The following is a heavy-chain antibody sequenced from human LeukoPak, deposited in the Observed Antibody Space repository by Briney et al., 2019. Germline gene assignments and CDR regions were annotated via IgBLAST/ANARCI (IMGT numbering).Heavy chain of an antibody. CDR3: ARAPYDSSGPDAFDI. V-gene: IGHV3-21*01. CDR2: ISSSSSYI. J-gene: IGHJ3*02. CDR1: GFTFSSYS. D-gene: IGHD3-22*01. Sequence: PGGSLRLSCAASGFTFSSYSMNWVRQAPGKGLEWVSSISSSSSYIYYADSVKGRFTISRDNAKNSLYLQMNSLRAEDTAVYYCARAPYDSSGPDAFDIWGQGTMVTVSS.